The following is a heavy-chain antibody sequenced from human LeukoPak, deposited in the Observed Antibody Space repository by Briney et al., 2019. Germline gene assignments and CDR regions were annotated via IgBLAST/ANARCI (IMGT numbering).Heavy chain of an antibody. CDR1: GFMFSNYW. D-gene: IGHD3-22*01. J-gene: IGHJ4*02. Sequence: GGSLRLSCAASGFMFSNYWMSWVRQAPGKGLEWVANIKEEGGEKYCVDSVKGRFTISRDNAKTSLYLQMNSLRDEDTAVYYCATYYYDRSACKDWGQGTLVTVSS. CDR2: IKEEGGEK. V-gene: IGHV3-7*05. CDR3: ATYYYDRSACKD.